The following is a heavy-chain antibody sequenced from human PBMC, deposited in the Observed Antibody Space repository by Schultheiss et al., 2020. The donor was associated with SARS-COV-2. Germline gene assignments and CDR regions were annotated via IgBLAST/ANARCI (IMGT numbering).Heavy chain of an antibody. J-gene: IGHJ5*02. Sequence: GGSLRLSCAASGFTFSSYSMNWVRQAPGKGLEWVSAISGSGGSTYYADSVKGRFTISRDNSKNTLYLQMNSLRAEDTAVYYCARVFQQQRWFDPWGQGTLVTVSS. V-gene: IGHV3-23*01. CDR2: ISGSGGST. D-gene: IGHD6-13*01. CDR3: ARVFQQQRWFDP. CDR1: GFTFSSYS.